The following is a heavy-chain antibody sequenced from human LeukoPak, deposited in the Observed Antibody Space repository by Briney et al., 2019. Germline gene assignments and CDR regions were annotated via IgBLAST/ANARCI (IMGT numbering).Heavy chain of an antibody. CDR3: ARAVNSGSYTNFQH. D-gene: IGHD1-26*01. CDR1: GGSTSSYY. V-gene: IGHV4-59*01. CDR2: IYYGGST. Sequence: SESLSLTCSVSGGSTSSYYWSWIRQPPGKGLEWIGYIYYGGSTNYNPSLKSRVTISVDTSKNQVSLKLSSVTAADTAVYYCARAVNSGSYTNFQHWGQGTLVTVSS. J-gene: IGHJ1*01.